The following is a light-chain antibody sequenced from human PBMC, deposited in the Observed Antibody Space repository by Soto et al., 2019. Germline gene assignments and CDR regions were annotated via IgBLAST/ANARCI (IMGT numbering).Light chain of an antibody. Sequence: DIQMTQSPSTLSGSVGDRVTITCRASQTISSWLAWYQQKPGKAPKLLIYKASTLKSGVPSRFSGSGSGTDFTLTISSLQPEDFATYYCQQYNNWPLTFGGGTKVDIK. CDR3: QQYNNWPLT. V-gene: IGKV1-5*03. CDR2: KAS. CDR1: QTISSW. J-gene: IGKJ4*01.